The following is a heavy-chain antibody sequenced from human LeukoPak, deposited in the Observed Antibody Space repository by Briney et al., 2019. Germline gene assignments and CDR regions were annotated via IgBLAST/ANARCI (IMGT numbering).Heavy chain of an antibody. J-gene: IGHJ4*02. Sequence: SETLSLTCAVSGGSISSYYWSWIRRPPGKGLEWIGYIYKTGNTNYNPSLKSRVTISVDTSKNQFSLKLSSVTAADTAMYYCASRTYVDRPEYWGQGTLVTVSS. CDR2: IYKTGNT. D-gene: IGHD5-12*01. CDR3: ASRTYVDRPEY. CDR1: GGSISSYY. V-gene: IGHV4-59*01.